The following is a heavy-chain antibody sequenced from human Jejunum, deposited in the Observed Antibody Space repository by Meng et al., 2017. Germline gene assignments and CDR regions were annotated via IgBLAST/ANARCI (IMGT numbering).Heavy chain of an antibody. CDR1: GGSFSSYY. J-gene: IGHJ5*02. V-gene: IGHV4-34*01. CDR3: AKNNWFDP. Sequence: QVQLQEWGEGLLKPSETLSLTCVVSGGSFSSYYWSWSRQPPGKGLEWIGEISHSGDTKYNPSLMSRVTISADTSKNQFSLKLTSVTAADTAVYYCAKNNWFDPWGQGTLVTVSS. CDR2: ISHSGDT.